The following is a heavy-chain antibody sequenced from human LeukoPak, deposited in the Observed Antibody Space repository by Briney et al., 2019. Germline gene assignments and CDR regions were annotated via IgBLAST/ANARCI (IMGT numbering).Heavy chain of an antibody. CDR2: MNPNSGST. J-gene: IGHJ4*02. CDR3: ARSPSRERKWIQLWSPNFDY. Sequence: ASVKVSCKASGYTFTSYDINWVRQATGQGLEWMGWMNPNSGSTGYAQKFQGRVTMTRNTSISTAYMELSSLRSEDTAVYYCARSPSRERKWIQLWSPNFDYWGQGTLVTVSS. D-gene: IGHD5-18*01. V-gene: IGHV1-8*01. CDR1: GYTFTSYD.